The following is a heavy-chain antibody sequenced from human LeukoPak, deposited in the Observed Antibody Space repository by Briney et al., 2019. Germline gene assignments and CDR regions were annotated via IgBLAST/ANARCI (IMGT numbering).Heavy chain of an antibody. CDR1: GFTFSSYA. CDR3: ARDQDCSSTSCSMHYYYMDV. J-gene: IGHJ6*03. Sequence: AGGSLRLSCAASGFTFSSYAMHWVRQAPGKGLEWVAVISYDGSNKYYADSVKGRFTISRDNSKNTLYLQMNSLRAEDTAVYYCARDQDCSSTSCSMHYYYMDVWGKGTTVTVSS. V-gene: IGHV3-30*04. CDR2: ISYDGSNK. D-gene: IGHD2-2*01.